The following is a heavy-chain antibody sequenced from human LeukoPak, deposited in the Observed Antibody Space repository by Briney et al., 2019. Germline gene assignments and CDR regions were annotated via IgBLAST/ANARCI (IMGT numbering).Heavy chain of an antibody. CDR2: IWYDGSNK. J-gene: IGHJ3*02. CDR1: GFTFSSYG. V-gene: IGHV3-33*01. Sequence: PGGSLRLSSAASGFTFSSYGMHWVRQAPGKGLEWVAVIWYDGSNKYYADSVKGRFTISRDNSKNTLYLQMNSLRAEDTAVYYCXXXXXXXGQQLVLGAFDIWGQGTMVTVSS. D-gene: IGHD6-13*01. CDR3: XXXXXXXGQQLVLGAFDI.